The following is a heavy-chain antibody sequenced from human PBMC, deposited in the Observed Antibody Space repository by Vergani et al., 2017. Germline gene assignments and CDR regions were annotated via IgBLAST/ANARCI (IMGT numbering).Heavy chain of an antibody. J-gene: IGHJ3*02. CDR1: GGTFSSYA. D-gene: IGHD6-13*01. V-gene: IGHV1-69*06. CDR3: ASTGYSSSWSPFDI. CDR2: IIPIFGTS. Sequence: QVQLVQSGAKVKKPGSSVKVSCKASGGTFSSYAISWVRQAPGQGLVWMGGIIPIFGTSNYAQKFQGRVTITADKSTRTAYMELSSMRAEDTAVYYCASTGYSSSWSPFDIWGQGTMVTVSS.